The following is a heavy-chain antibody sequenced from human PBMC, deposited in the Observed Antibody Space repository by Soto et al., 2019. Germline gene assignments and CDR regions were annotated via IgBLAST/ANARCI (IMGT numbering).Heavy chain of an antibody. J-gene: IGHJ4*02. Sequence: QVQLVQSGAEVKKPGASVKVSCKASGYSFTRYGISWVRQAPGQGLEWMGWISAYNGNTNYAQKLQGRVTMTTDTSTSTAYMELRCLISADTAVYYFAGDRAGGSYYFAYWGQGTLVTVSS. CDR2: ISAYNGNT. V-gene: IGHV1-18*01. CDR3: AGDRAGGSYYFAY. D-gene: IGHD1-26*01. CDR1: GYSFTRYG.